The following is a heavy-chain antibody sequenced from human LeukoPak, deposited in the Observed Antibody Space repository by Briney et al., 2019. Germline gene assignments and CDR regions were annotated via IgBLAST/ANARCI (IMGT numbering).Heavy chain of an antibody. D-gene: IGHD2-2*01. V-gene: IGHV4-4*07. Sequence: SETLSLTCTVSGGSFSSYYWTWIRQPAGKGLEWIGRIYTSGSSDYRSTNYNPSLQSRVTLSIDTSKRHFSLTLSSVTAADTAIYFCATARTSCSSSTCGMAFDIWGQGTMVTVSS. CDR2: IYTSGSSDYRST. CDR1: GGSFSSYY. CDR3: ATARTSCSSSTCGMAFDI. J-gene: IGHJ3*02.